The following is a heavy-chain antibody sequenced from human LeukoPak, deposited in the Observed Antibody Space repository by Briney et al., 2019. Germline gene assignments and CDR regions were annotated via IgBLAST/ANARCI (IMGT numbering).Heavy chain of an antibody. CDR3: ARAHDYGDY. Sequence: GGSLRLSCEASGFTVSSNYMSWVRQAPGKGLEWVSVIYGGGSTYYADSVKGRFTISRDTSKNTLYLQMNSLRAEDTAVYYCARAHDYGDYWGQGTLVTVSS. J-gene: IGHJ4*02. CDR2: IYGGGST. V-gene: IGHV3-53*01. CDR1: GFTVSSNY.